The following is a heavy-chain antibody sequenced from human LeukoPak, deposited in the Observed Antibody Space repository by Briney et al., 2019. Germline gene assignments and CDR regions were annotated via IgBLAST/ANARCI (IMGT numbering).Heavy chain of an antibody. V-gene: IGHV4-39*01. D-gene: IGHD6-19*01. J-gene: IGHJ5*02. Sequence: SETLSLTCTVSGGSISSSSYYWGWIRQPPGKGLEWIGSIYYSGSTYYNPSLKSRVTISVDTSKNQFSLKLSSVTAADTAVYYCARQFAIGWYGDLSQPLWWFDPWGQGTLVTVSS. CDR3: ARQFAIGWYGDLSQPLWWFDP. CDR2: IYYSGST. CDR1: GGSISSSSYY.